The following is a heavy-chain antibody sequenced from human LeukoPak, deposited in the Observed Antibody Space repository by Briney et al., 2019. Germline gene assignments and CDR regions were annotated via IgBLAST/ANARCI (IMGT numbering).Heavy chain of an antibody. D-gene: IGHD3-9*01. Sequence: GASVKVSCKASGYTFTSYDINWVRQATGRGLEWMGWMNPNSGNTGYAQKFQGRVTITRNTSISTAYMELSSMRSEDTAVYYCARVRFRYDILTTPHNWFDPWGQGTLVTVSS. CDR1: GYTFTSYD. CDR3: ARVRFRYDILTTPHNWFDP. J-gene: IGHJ5*02. V-gene: IGHV1-8*03. CDR2: MNPNSGNT.